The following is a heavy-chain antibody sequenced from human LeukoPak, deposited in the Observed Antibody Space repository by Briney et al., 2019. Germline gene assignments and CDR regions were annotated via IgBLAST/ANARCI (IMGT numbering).Heavy chain of an antibody. Sequence: SETLSLTCTVSGGSISSYYWTWIRQPAGKGLEWIGRTHTSGSTNYNPSLKSRVTMSADTSKNQFSLRLSSVTAADTAVYYCAREAMGLDFWSGYYYLDYWGQGTLVTVSS. J-gene: IGHJ4*02. CDR1: GGSISSYY. CDR3: AREAMGLDFWSGYYYLDY. D-gene: IGHD3-3*01. V-gene: IGHV4-4*07. CDR2: THTSGST.